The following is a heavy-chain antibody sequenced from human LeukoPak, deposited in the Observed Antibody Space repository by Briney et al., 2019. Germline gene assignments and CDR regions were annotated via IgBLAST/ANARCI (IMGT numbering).Heavy chain of an antibody. V-gene: IGHV4-59*08. CDR3: ARYRHGFAGYCSSTSCYTGFDP. CDR2: IYYSGST. Sequence: PSETLSLTCTVSGGSISSYYWSWIRQPPGKGLEWIGYIYYSGSTNYNPSLKSRVTISVDTSKNQFSLKLSSVTAADTAVYYCARYRHGFAGYCSSTSCYTGFDPWGQGTLVTVSS. J-gene: IGHJ5*02. D-gene: IGHD2-2*02. CDR1: GGSISSYY.